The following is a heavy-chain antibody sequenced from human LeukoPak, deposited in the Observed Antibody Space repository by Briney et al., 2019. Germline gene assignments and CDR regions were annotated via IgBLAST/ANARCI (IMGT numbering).Heavy chain of an antibody. CDR1: GFTFSSYA. CDR3: AKVSKGYSSSTSCYGYY. D-gene: IGHD2-2*01. V-gene: IGHV3-23*01. J-gene: IGHJ4*02. CDR2: ISGSGGST. Sequence: GGSLRLSCAASGFTFSSYAMSWVRQAPGKGLEWVSAISGSGGSTYYADSVKGRFTISRDNSKNTLYLQMNSLRAEDTAVYYCAKVSKGYSSSTSCYGYYWGQGTLVTVSS.